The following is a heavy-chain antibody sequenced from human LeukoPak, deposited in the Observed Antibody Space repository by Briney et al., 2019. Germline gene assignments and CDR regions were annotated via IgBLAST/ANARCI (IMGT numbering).Heavy chain of an antibody. CDR2: INGGGDIM. CDR1: GFSLRAYD. J-gene: IGHJ1*01. V-gene: IGHV3-23*01. D-gene: IGHD6-19*01. CDR3: APHTGYSSGWYKVAEYFQH. Sequence: PGGSLRLSCAASGFSLRAYDLIWVRQAPGKGLDWVSIINGGGDIMMYEDSVKGRFTISRDNSKNTLYLQMNSLRAEDTAVYYCAPHTGYSSGWYKVAEYFQHWGQGTLVTVSS.